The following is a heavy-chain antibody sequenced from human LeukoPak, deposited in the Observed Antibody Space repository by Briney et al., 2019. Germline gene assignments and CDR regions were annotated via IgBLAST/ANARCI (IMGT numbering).Heavy chain of an antibody. V-gene: IGHV3-23*01. CDR3: AKDLRLYGTDY. CDR1: GCTFSSYG. Sequence: GGTLRLSCAAPGCTFSSYGMSWVRQAPGKGLEWVSDISGSGGSTYYADSVKGSFTISRDNSKNTLYLQMNSLRAEDTAVYYCAKDLRLYGTDYWGQGTLVTVSS. J-gene: IGHJ4*02. CDR2: ISGSGGST. D-gene: IGHD4-17*01.